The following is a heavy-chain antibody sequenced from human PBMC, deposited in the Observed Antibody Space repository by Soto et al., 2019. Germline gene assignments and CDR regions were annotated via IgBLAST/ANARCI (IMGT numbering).Heavy chain of an antibody. V-gene: IGHV1-2*04. CDR1: GYTFTGYY. CDR2: INPESGGT. CDR3: PTDRFDTVSCSGKNHFYGMDV. J-gene: IGHJ6*02. D-gene: IGHD6-25*01. Sequence: GASVKVSCKASGYTFTGYYIHWVRQAPGQGLELMGWINPESGGTKYAQSFQGWVTMTSTTSISTAYVELSTLRSDDNDVSYSPTDRFDTVSCSGKNHFYGMDVWGQGTTVTVSS.